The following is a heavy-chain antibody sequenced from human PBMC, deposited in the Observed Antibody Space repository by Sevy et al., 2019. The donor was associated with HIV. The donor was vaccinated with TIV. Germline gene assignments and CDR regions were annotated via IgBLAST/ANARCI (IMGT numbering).Heavy chain of an antibody. CDR1: GFTFSSYA. D-gene: IGHD3-16*02. CDR3: ARGTPRRGSFVTPDY. Sequence: GGSLRLSCAASGFTFSSYAMHWVRQAPGKGLEWVAVISYDGSNKYYADSVKGRFPISRDNSKNTLYLQMNSLRAEDTAVYYCARGTPRRGSFVTPDYWGQGTLVTVSS. CDR2: ISYDGSNK. J-gene: IGHJ4*02. V-gene: IGHV3-30*04.